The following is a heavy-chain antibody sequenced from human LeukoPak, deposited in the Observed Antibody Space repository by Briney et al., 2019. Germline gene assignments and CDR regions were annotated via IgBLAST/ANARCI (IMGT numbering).Heavy chain of an antibody. CDR1: GFTVSSNY. Sequence: PGGSLRLSCAASGFTVSSNYMSWVRQAPGKGLEWVSVTYSGGSTYYADSVKGRFTISRDNSKNTLYLQMNSLRAEDTAVYYCARDSYYYDSSGSDYWGQGTLVTVSS. D-gene: IGHD3-22*01. J-gene: IGHJ4*02. CDR3: ARDSYYYDSSGSDY. V-gene: IGHV3-53*01. CDR2: TYSGGST.